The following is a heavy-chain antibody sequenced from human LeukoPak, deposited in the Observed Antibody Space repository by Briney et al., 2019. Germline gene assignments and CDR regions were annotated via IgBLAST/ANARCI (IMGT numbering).Heavy chain of an antibody. CDR2: ISSSSSYI. Sequence: GGSLRLSCAASGFTFSSYSMNWVRQAPGKGLEWVSSISSSSSYIYYADSVKGRFTISRDNDKNSLYLQMNSLRAEDTAVYYCARGPYDYVWGSYGYFDYWGQGTLVTVSS. CDR1: GFTFSSYS. D-gene: IGHD3-16*01. J-gene: IGHJ4*02. CDR3: ARGPYDYVWGSYGYFDY. V-gene: IGHV3-21*01.